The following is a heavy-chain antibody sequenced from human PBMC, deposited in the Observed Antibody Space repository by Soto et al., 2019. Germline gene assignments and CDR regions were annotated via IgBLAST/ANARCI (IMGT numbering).Heavy chain of an antibody. CDR3: ARRHSSSWGYYYYGMDV. J-gene: IGHJ6*02. V-gene: IGHV4-34*01. Sequence: SETLSLTCAVYGGSFSGYYWSWIRQPPGKGLEWIGEINHSGSTNYNPSLKSRVTISVDTSKNQFSLKLSSVTAADTAVYYCARRHSSSWGYYYYGMDVWGQGTTVTSP. D-gene: IGHD6-13*01. CDR2: INHSGST. CDR1: GGSFSGYY.